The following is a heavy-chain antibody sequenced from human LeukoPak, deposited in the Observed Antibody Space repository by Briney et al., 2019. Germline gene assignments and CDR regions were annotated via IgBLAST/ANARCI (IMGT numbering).Heavy chain of an antibody. CDR1: GFTFSRYA. CDR2: ISAGGDNT. D-gene: IGHD3-16*01. CDR3: ARDYASDY. J-gene: IGHJ4*02. Sequence: GGSLRLSCAASGFTFSRYAMSWVRQAPGKGLEWVSTISAGGDNTYYADSVKGRFTISRDNSKNTLYLQMSSLRAEDTAVYYCARDYASDYWGQGTLVTVSS. V-gene: IGHV3-23*01.